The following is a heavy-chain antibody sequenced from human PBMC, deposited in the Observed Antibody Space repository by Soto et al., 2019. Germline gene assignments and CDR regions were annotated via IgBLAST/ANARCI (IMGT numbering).Heavy chain of an antibody. CDR2: INPSGGST. D-gene: IGHD2-21*02. J-gene: IGHJ4*01. Sequence: ASVKVSCKASGYTFTSYSMHWVRQAPGHGLEWMGIINPSGGSTSYAQKFQGRVTMTRDTSTSTVYMELSSLRSEDTAVYYCTGAGVTLVFYRFDHWGHGNPVPV. CDR1: GYTFTSYS. CDR3: TGAGVTLVFYRFDH. V-gene: IGHV1-46*01.